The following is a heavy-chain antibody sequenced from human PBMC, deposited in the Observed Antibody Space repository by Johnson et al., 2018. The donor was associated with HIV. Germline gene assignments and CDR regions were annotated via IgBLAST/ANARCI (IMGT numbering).Heavy chain of an antibody. CDR2: TTYDGSNK. Sequence: QVQLVESGGVVVQPGRSLRLSCAASGFSFSSYPMHWVRQAPGKGLEWVAVTTYDGSNKYYADSVKGRFTISRDNSKNTLYLQMNSLRAEDTAVYYCARGDIVVVPAATRAQDAFDIWGQGTMVTVSS. CDR1: GFSFSSYP. D-gene: IGHD2-2*01. J-gene: IGHJ3*02. CDR3: ARGDIVVVPAATRAQDAFDI. V-gene: IGHV3-30*04.